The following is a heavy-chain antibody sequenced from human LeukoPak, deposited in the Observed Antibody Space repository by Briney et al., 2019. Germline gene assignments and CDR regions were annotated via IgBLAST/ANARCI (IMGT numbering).Heavy chain of an antibody. Sequence: SETLSLTCAVYGGSFSGYYWSWIRQPPGKGLEWIGEINHSGSTNYNPSLKSRVTISVDTSKNQFSLKLSSVTAADTAVYYCARRPYCSGGSCYHFDYWGQGTLVTVSS. D-gene: IGHD2-15*01. CDR2: INHSGST. CDR1: GGSFSGYY. V-gene: IGHV4-34*01. J-gene: IGHJ4*02. CDR3: ARRPYCSGGSCYHFDY.